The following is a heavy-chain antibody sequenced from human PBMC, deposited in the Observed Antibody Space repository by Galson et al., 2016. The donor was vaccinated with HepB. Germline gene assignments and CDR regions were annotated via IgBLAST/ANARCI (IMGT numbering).Heavy chain of an antibody. CDR1: GGSISSSAYS. D-gene: IGHD3-22*01. J-gene: IGHJ4*02. CDR2: IYYSGST. V-gene: IGHV4-39*01. CDR3: ARHLVDGGSYYDSSGYYYFDS. Sequence: SETLSLTCTVSGGSISSSAYSWGWIRQPPGKGLEWIGSIYYSGSTYYNPSLKSRVTISVDTSRNQFSLKLSSVTAAYTSVYYCARHLVDGGSYYDSSGYYYFDSWGQGTLVTVSS.